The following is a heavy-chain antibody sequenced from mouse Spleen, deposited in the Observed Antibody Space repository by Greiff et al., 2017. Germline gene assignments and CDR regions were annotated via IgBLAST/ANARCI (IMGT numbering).Heavy chain of an antibody. Sequence: VHLVESGPELVKPGASVKISCKASGYAFSSSWMNWVKQRPGKGLEWIGRIYPGDGDTNYNGKFKGKATLTADKSSSTAYMQLSSLTSEDSAVYFCARSFYDGYIYAMDYWGQGTSVTVSS. D-gene: IGHD2-3*01. CDR3: ARSFYDGYIYAMDY. V-gene: IGHV1-82*01. CDR1: GYAFSSSW. J-gene: IGHJ4*01. CDR2: IYPGDGDT.